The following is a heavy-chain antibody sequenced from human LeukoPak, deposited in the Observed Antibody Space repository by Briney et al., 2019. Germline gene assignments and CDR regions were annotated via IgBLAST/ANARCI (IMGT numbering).Heavy chain of an antibody. CDR3: VVVIGSSWYGDY. V-gene: IGHV3-21*01. CDR2: ISSSSSYI. D-gene: IGHD6-13*01. Sequence: GGSLRLSCAASGFTFSSYSMNWVRQAPGKGLEWVSSISSSSSYIYYADSVKGRFTISRDNAKNSLYLQMNSLRAEDTAVYYCVVVIGSSWYGDYWGQGTLVTVSS. CDR1: GFTFSSYS. J-gene: IGHJ4*02.